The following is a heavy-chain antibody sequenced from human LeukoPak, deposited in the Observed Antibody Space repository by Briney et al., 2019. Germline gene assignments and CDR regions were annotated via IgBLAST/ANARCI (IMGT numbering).Heavy chain of an antibody. CDR1: GGSISSYY. J-gene: IGHJ4*02. CDR2: IYTSGST. D-gene: IGHD3-3*01. Sequence: SETLSLTCTVSGGSISSYYWSWIRRPAGKGLEWIGRIYTSGSTNYNPSLKSRVTMSVDTSKNQFSLKLSSVTAADTAVYYCARSDYDFWSGYLDYWGQGTLVTVSS. V-gene: IGHV4-4*07. CDR3: ARSDYDFWSGYLDY.